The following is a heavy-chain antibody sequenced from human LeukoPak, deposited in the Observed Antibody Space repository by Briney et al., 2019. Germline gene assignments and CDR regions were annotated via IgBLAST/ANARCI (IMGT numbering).Heavy chain of an antibody. CDR3: ARVQDIQFDP. V-gene: IGHV4-39*07. CDR2: IYYSGST. CDR1: GGSISSSSYY. J-gene: IGHJ5*02. Sequence: PSETLSLTCTVSGGSISSSSYYWGWIRQPPGKGLEWIGSIYYSGSTYYNPSLKSRVTISVDTSKNQFSLKLSSVTAADTAVYYCARVQDIQFDPWGQGTLVTVSS. D-gene: IGHD2-15*01.